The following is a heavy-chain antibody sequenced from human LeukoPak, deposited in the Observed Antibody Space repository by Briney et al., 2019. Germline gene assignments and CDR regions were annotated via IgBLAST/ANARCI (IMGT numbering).Heavy chain of an antibody. CDR1: GFPLTTRGVG. Sequence: SGPTLVNPTQTLTLTCTFSGFPLTTRGVGVGWIRQPPGKALEWLALIYWDDDKRYNPSLKSRLTITKDTSKNQVVLTMTNMDPVETATYFCASAGVVVVVAEKYYFDYWGQGVPVTVSS. V-gene: IGHV2-5*02. D-gene: IGHD2-15*01. CDR2: IYWDDDK. CDR3: ASAGVVVVVAEKYYFDY. J-gene: IGHJ4*02.